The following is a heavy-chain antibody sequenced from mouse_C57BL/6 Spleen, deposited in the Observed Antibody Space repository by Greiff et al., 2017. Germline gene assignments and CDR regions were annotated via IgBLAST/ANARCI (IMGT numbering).Heavy chain of an antibody. D-gene: IGHD1-1*01. CDR2: ISDGGSYT. J-gene: IGHJ2*01. Sequence: EVQLVESGGGLVKPGGSLKLSCAASGFTFSSYAMSWVRQTPEKRLEWVATISDGGSYTYYPDNVKGRFTISRDNAKNNLYLQMSHLKSEDTAMYYCARPAITTVVATSYFDYWGQGTTLTVSS. CDR1: GFTFSSYA. CDR3: ARPAITTVVATSYFDY. V-gene: IGHV5-4*01.